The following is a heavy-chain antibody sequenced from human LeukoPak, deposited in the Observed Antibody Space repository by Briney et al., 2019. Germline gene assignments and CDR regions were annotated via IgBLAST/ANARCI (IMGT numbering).Heavy chain of an antibody. V-gene: IGHV1-69*01. CDR3: ARDPPGVPAAAYYYYGMDV. J-gene: IGHJ6*04. Sequence: ASVKVSCKASGGTFSSYAISWVRQAPGQGLEWMGGIIPIFGTANYAQKFQGRVTITADESTSTAYMELSSLRSEDTAVYCCARDPPGVPAAAYYYYGMDVWGKGTTVTVSS. CDR2: IIPIFGTA. CDR1: GGTFSSYA. D-gene: IGHD2-2*01.